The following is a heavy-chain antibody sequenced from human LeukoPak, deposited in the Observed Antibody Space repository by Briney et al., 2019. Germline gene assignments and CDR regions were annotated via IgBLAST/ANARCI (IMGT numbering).Heavy chain of an antibody. CDR2: IYYSGST. D-gene: IGHD2-15*01. CDR1: SGSISSSSYY. Sequence: SETLSLTCTVSSGSISSSSYYWGWIRQPPGKGLEWIGFIYYSGSTNYNPSLKSRVTISVDTSKNQFSLKVTSVTAADTAVYYCARSQVMGSLLDFWGQGTLVTVSS. J-gene: IGHJ4*02. V-gene: IGHV4-61*05. CDR3: ARSQVMGSLLDF.